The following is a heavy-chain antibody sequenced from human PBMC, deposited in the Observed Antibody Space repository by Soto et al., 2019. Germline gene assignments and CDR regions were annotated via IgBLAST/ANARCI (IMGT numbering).Heavy chain of an antibody. J-gene: IGHJ4*01. Sequence: ASVKVSCKASGYTFSSYDINWVRQATGQGLEWMGWLNPNSGDTGYAQKFQGRVTLTRNTSINTAYIELSSLTSDDTAVYYCARLFRGCSGGSCYPVQGYDYWG. CDR3: ARLFRGCSGGSCYPVQGYDY. CDR2: LNPNSGDT. D-gene: IGHD2-15*01. CDR1: GYTFSSYD. V-gene: IGHV1-8*01.